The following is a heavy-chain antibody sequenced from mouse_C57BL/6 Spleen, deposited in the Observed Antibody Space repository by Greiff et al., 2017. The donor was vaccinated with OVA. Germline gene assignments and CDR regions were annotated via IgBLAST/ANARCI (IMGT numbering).Heavy chain of an antibody. V-gene: IGHV1-15*01. CDR2: IDPETGGT. D-gene: IGHD1-1*01. CDR1: GYTFTDYE. Sequence: QVQLQQSGAELVRPGASVTLSCKASGYTFTDYEMHWVKQTPVYGLEWIGAIDPETGGTAYNQKFKGKAILTADKSSSTAYMELRSLTSEDSAVYYCTRRLRHYYFDYWGQGTTLTVSS. CDR3: TRRLRHYYFDY. J-gene: IGHJ2*01.